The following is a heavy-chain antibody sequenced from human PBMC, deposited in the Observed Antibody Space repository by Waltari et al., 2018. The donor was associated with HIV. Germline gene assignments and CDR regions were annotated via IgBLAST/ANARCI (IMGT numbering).Heavy chain of an antibody. CDR2: FNSYNGDT. CDR3: ARFFPTATTTGWYLDL. D-gene: IGHD4-17*01. J-gene: IGHJ2*01. V-gene: IGHV1-18*01. Sequence: QVHLVQSGAELKKTGASVKLSCKASGYTFTNFGINRVRQAPGQGLEWMGWFNSYNGDTKYAQKFQDRVTMTTDTSTSTAYMELRSLRSDDTAVYYCARFFPTATTTGWYLDLWGPGTLVTMSS. CDR1: GYTFTNFG.